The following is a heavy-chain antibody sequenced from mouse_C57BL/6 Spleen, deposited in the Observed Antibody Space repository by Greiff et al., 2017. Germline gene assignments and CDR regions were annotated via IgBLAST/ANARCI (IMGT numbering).Heavy chain of an antibody. CDR1: GFNIKDYY. J-gene: IGHJ4*01. CDR2: IDPEDGDT. Sequence: VQLQQSGAELVKPGASVKLSCTASGFNIKDYYMHWVKQRTEQGLEWIGRIDPEDGDTKYAPKFKGKATITADTSSNTAYLQLSSLTSEDTAVYYCARWLPSLAMDYWGQGTSVTVSS. D-gene: IGHD2-2*01. V-gene: IGHV14-2*01. CDR3: ARWLPSLAMDY.